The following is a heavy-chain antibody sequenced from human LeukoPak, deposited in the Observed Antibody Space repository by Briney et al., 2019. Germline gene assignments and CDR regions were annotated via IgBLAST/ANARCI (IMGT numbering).Heavy chain of an antibody. J-gene: IGHJ4*02. D-gene: IGHD3-22*01. V-gene: IGHV3-30-3*01. CDR1: GFTFSSYA. Sequence: GRSLRLSCAASGFTFSSYAMHWVRQAPGKGLEWVAVISYDGSNKYYADSVKGRVTISRDNSKNTLYLQMNSLRAEDTAVYYCARERHYYDSSGYPDYWGQGTLVTVSS. CDR2: ISYDGSNK. CDR3: ARERHYYDSSGYPDY.